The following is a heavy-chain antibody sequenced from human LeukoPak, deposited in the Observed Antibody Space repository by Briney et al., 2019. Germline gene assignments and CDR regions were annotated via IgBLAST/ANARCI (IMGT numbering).Heavy chain of an antibody. Sequence: PGGSLRLSCAASGFTFSTYTMSWVRQAPGKGLEWVSSISSSSSYIYYADSVKGRFTISRDNAKNSLYLRMNSLSAEDTAVYDCASDRSGYFDYWGQGTLVTVSS. V-gene: IGHV3-21*01. CDR3: ASDRSGYFDY. CDR1: GFTFSTYT. D-gene: IGHD3-3*01. CDR2: ISSSSSYI. J-gene: IGHJ4*02.